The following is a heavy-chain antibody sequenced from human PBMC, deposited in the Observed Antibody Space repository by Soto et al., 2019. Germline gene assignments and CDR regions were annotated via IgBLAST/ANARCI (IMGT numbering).Heavy chain of an antibody. CDR3: AGRDIVVVPAAIRTGWFDP. V-gene: IGHV4-34*01. CDR1: GGSFSGYY. J-gene: IGHJ5*02. Sequence: PSETLSLTCAVYGGSFSGYYWSWIRQPPGKGLEWIGEINHSGGTDNNPSLKSRVTISVDTSKNQFSLKLSSVTAADTAVFFCAGRDIVVVPAAIRTGWFDPWGQGTLVTVSS. CDR2: INHSGGT. D-gene: IGHD2-2*01.